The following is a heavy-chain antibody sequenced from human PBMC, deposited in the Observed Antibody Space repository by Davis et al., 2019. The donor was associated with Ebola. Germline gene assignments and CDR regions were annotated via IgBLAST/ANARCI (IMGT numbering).Heavy chain of an antibody. Sequence: PSETLSLTCTVSGGSISRGGSYWTWIRQHPGKGLEWIGYIYWTGGTSYNPSLKSRVTMSIARSKNQFSLKLRSVTAADTAVYYCARDGYCSGGRCYSDNWFDPWGQGTLVTVSS. CDR1: GGSISRGGSY. CDR2: IYWTGGT. D-gene: IGHD2-15*01. J-gene: IGHJ5*02. V-gene: IGHV4-31*03. CDR3: ARDGYCSGGRCYSDNWFDP.